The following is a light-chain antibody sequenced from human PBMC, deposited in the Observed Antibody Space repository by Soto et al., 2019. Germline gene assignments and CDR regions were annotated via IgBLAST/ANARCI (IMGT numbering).Light chain of an antibody. Sequence: AIQMTQSPSSLSASVGDRVTITCRASQGIRNDLGWYQQKPGKAPKLLIYAASSLQSGVPSRFSGSGSGTDSTLTISSVQPEDVATYYCLQEYNSPWTFGQGTKVEIK. CDR2: AAS. CDR1: QGIRND. V-gene: IGKV1-6*01. J-gene: IGKJ1*01. CDR3: LQEYNSPWT.